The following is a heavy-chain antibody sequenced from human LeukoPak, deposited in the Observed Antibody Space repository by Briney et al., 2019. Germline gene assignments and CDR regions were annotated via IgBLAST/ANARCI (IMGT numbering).Heavy chain of an antibody. CDR2: INPNSGGT. D-gene: IGHD6-19*01. J-gene: IGHJ6*02. Sequence: ASVKVSCKASGYTFTGYYMHWVRQASGQGLEWMGWINPNSGGTNYAQKFQGRVTMTRDTSISTAYMELSRLRSDDTAVYYCAHMAGGYYYYGMDVWGQGTTVTVSS. V-gene: IGHV1-2*02. CDR1: GYTFTGYY. CDR3: AHMAGGYYYYGMDV.